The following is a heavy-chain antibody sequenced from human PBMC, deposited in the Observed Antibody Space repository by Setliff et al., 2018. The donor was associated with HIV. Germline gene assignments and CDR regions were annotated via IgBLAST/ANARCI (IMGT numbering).Heavy chain of an antibody. D-gene: IGHD6-19*01. V-gene: IGHV3-21*01. CDR2: ISSSGTYI. CDR1: GFSFNTYS. CDR3: TRMIPPRSNRFSSGWFDY. Sequence: GESLKISCAASGFSFNTYSMSWVRQAPGKGLEWVSSISSSGTYIYYADSMKGRFTISRDKAGNSLYLQMNNVRAEDTAVYYCTRMIPPRSNRFSSGWFDYWGQGTVVTVSS. J-gene: IGHJ4*02.